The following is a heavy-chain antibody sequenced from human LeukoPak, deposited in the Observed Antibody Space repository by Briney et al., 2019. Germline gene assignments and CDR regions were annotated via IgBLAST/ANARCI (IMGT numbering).Heavy chain of an antibody. V-gene: IGHV4-4*02. J-gene: IGHJ6*02. CDR2: IYHSGST. CDR3: AGRPMTTVTDSDFYYGMDV. Sequence: SGTLSLTCAVSGGSISSSNWWSWVRQPPGKGLEWIGEIYHSGSTNYNPSLKSRVTISVDTSKNQFSLKLSSVTAADTAVYYCAGRPMTTVTDSDFYYGMDVWGQGTTVTVSS. D-gene: IGHD4-17*01. CDR1: GGSISSSNW.